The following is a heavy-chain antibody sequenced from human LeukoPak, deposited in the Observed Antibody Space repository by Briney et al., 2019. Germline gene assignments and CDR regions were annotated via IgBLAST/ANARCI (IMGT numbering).Heavy chain of an antibody. CDR1: GYTFTGYY. V-gene: IGHV1-2*02. CDR2: INPNSGGI. D-gene: IGHD3-22*01. CDR3: ARYYYDSSGYPNFDY. Sequence: ASVKVSCKASGYTFTGYYMHWVRQAPGQGLEWMGWINPNSGGINYAQKFQGRVTMTRDTSISTAYMELSRLRSDDTAVYYCARYYYDSSGYPNFDYWGQGTLVTVSS. J-gene: IGHJ4*02.